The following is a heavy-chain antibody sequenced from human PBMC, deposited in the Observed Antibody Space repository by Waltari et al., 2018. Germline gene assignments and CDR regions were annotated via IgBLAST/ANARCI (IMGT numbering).Heavy chain of an antibody. CDR3: ARARGIMDFDY. J-gene: IGHJ4*02. CDR1: GYTFTSYA. Sequence: QVQLVQSGAEVKKPGASVKVSCKAAGYTFTSYAMHWVRQAPGQRLEWMGWTNTGNGNTKYSQTFQGRVTITRDTSASTAYMELRSLRSEDTAVYYCARARGIMDFDYWGQGTLVTVSS. CDR2: TNTGNGNT. V-gene: IGHV1-3*04. D-gene: IGHD3-16*01.